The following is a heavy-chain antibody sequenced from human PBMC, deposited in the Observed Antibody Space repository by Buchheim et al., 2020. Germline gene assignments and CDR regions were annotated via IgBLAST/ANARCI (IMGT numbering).Heavy chain of an antibody. D-gene: IGHD2-2*01. CDR2: ISYDGSNK. CDR1: GFTFSSYG. CDR3: AKGRGLCDY. J-gene: IGHJ4*02. Sequence: QVQLVESGGGVVQPGRSLRLSCAASGFTFSSYGMHWVRQAPGKGLEWVAVISYDGSNKYYADSVKGRFTISRDNSKKPLYLQMNSLRAEDTAVYYCAKGRGLCDYWGQGTL. V-gene: IGHV3-30*18.